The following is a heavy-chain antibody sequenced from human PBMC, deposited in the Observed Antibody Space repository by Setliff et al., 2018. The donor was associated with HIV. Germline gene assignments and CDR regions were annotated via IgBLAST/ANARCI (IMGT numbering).Heavy chain of an antibody. Sequence: SETLSLTCTVSGGSISSYYWSWIRQPPGKGLEWIGYIYTSGSTNYKPSLKSRVTISVDTSKNQFSLKLRSVTAADTAVYYCARDRLDYYDSSGYLDWYFDLWGRGTLVTVSS. D-gene: IGHD3-22*01. J-gene: IGHJ2*01. CDR3: ARDRLDYYDSSGYLDWYFDL. V-gene: IGHV4-4*08. CDR1: GGSISSYY. CDR2: IYTSGST.